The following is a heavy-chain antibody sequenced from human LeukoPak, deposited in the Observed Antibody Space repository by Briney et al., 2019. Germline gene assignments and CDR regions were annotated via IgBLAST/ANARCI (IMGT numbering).Heavy chain of an antibody. CDR1: GFTFSSYW. Sequence: GGSLRLSCAASGFTFSSYWMSWVRQAPGKGLEWVADIKQDGSEKYYVDSVKGRFTISRDNAKNSLYLQMNSLRAEDTAVYYCARSMITFGGVIVNGLVDYWGQGTLVTVSS. V-gene: IGHV3-7*01. D-gene: IGHD3-16*02. CDR2: IKQDGSEK. CDR3: ARSMITFGGVIVNGLVDY. J-gene: IGHJ4*02.